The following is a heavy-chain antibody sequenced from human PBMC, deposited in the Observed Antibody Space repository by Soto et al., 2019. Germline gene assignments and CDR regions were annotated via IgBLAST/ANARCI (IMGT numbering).Heavy chain of an antibody. J-gene: IGHJ4*02. CDR3: ARDWGIKEIDY. D-gene: IGHD3-16*01. V-gene: IGHV3-21*01. Sequence: EVQLVESGGGLVKPGGSLRLSCAASGFTFSSYSMNWVRQAPGKGLEWVSSISSSSSYIYYADSVKGRFTISRDNAKNSLYLQMNSLRAEDTAVYYCARDWGIKEIDYWGQGTLVAVSS. CDR2: ISSSSSYI. CDR1: GFTFSSYS.